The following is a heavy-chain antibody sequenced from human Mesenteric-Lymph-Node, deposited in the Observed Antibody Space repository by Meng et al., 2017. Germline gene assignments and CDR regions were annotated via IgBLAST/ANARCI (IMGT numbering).Heavy chain of an antibody. CDR1: GGSVSSGSYY. D-gene: IGHD1-26*01. V-gene: IGHV4-61*01. Sequence: SETLSLTCTVSGGSVSSGSYYWSWIRQPPGKGLEWIGYIYYSGSTNYNPSLKSRVTISVDTSKNQFSLKLSSVTAADTAVYYCASTRSGSYYDLRRAFDIWGQGTMVTVSS. CDR2: IYYSGST. J-gene: IGHJ3*02. CDR3: ASTRSGSYYDLRRAFDI.